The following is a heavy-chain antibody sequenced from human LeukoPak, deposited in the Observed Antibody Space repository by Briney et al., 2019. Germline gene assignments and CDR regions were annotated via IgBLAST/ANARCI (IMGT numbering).Heavy chain of an antibody. CDR1: GYTFTGYY. D-gene: IGHD5-18*01. V-gene: IGHV1-8*03. CDR3: ARGPQLWLEGSYYMDV. CDR2: INPNSGNT. J-gene: IGHJ6*03. Sequence: EASVKVSCKASGYTFTGYYMHWVRQAPGQGLEWMGWINPNSGNTGYAQKFQGRVTITRNTSISTAYMELSSLRSEDTAVYYCARGPQLWLEGSYYMDVWGKGTTVTVSS.